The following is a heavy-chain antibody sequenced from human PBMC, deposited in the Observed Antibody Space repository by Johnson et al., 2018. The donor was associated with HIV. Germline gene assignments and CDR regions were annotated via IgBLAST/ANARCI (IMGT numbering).Heavy chain of an antibody. J-gene: IGHJ3*02. CDR1: GFTFSSYG. CDR2: ISYDGSNK. D-gene: IGHD2-8*01. V-gene: IGHV3-30*18. Sequence: QVQLVESGGGVVQPGRSLRLSCAASGFTFSSYGMHWVRQAPGKGLEWVAVISYDGSNKYYADSVKGRFTISRDNSKNTLYLQMNSLRAEDTAVYYCAKDRDRPNPHHAFDIWGQGTVVTVSS. CDR3: AKDRDRPNPHHAFDI.